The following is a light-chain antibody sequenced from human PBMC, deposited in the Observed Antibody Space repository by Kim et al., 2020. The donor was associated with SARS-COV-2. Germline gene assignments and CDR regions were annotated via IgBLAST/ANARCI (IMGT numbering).Light chain of an antibody. J-gene: IGKJ1*01. CDR1: QSVSTN. Sequence: SPGERVTLSCRASQSVSTNVAWYQQKPGQAPSLLVHSASTRATGTPARFSGSGSGTEFTLTISSLQSEDFAVYYCQHYNEWPPWTFGQGTKVDIK. CDR2: SAS. V-gene: IGKV3-15*01. CDR3: QHYNEWPPWT.